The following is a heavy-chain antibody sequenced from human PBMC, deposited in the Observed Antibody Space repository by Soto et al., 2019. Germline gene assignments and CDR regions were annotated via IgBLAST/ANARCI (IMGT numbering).Heavy chain of an antibody. Sequence: GGSLRLSCAASGFTFSSYAMSWVRQAPGKGLEWVSAISGSGGSTYYADSVKGRFTISRDNSKNTLYLQMNSLRAEDTAVYYCARTYYYDSSGYYTGYFDYWGQGTLVTVSS. J-gene: IGHJ4*02. CDR1: GFTFSSYA. CDR3: ARTYYYDSSGYYTGYFDY. V-gene: IGHV3-23*01. D-gene: IGHD3-22*01. CDR2: ISGSGGST.